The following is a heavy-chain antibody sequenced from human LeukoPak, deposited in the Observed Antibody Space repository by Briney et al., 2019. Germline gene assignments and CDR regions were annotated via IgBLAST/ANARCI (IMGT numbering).Heavy chain of an antibody. CDR3: ARDLWTFWSGYYWAY. CDR2: INPNSGGT. V-gene: IGHV1-2*02. J-gene: IGHJ4*02. Sequence: ASVKVSCKASGYAFTGYYMHWVRQAPGQGLEWMGWINPNSGGTNYGQKFQGRVTMTRDTSISTAYMELSRLRSDDTAVYYCARDLWTFWSGYYWAYWGQGTLVTVSS. D-gene: IGHD3-3*01. CDR1: GYAFTGYY.